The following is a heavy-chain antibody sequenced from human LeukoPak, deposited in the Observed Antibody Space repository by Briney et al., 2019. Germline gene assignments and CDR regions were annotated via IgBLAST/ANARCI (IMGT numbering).Heavy chain of an antibody. D-gene: IGHD1-7*01. CDR2: IYTSGST. CDR3: AKDPRLLELL. V-gene: IGHV4-4*07. Sequence: PSETLSLTCAVYGGSFSGYYWSWIRQPAGKGLEWIGRIYTSGSTNYNPSLKSRVTISVDTSKNQFSLKLSSVTAADTAVYYCAKDPRLLELLWGQGTLVTVSS. J-gene: IGHJ4*02. CDR1: GGSFSGYY.